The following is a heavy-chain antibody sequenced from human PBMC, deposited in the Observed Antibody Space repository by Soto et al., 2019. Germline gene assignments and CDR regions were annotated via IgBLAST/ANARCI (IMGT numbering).Heavy chain of an antibody. V-gene: IGHV3-7*01. CDR1: GFTFSSYW. D-gene: IGHD2-15*01. Sequence: GGSLRLSCAASGFTFSSYWMSWVRQAPGKGLEWVANSNQDESEIFYVDSVKGRFTISRDNTKNSLYLQMNSLRVEDTAVYFCSRDKGYSIFDYWGQGNQVTVSS. CDR2: SNQDESEI. J-gene: IGHJ4*02. CDR3: SRDKGYSIFDY.